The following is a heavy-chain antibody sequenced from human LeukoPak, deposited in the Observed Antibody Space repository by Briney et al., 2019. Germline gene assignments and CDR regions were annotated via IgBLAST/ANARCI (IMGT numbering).Heavy chain of an antibody. J-gene: IGHJ6*02. CDR2: ISSSSSTI. D-gene: IGHD2-15*01. V-gene: IGHV3-48*02. CDR3: ARDGVVVVAATSGGYYGMDV. CDR1: GFTFSSYS. Sequence: PGGSLRLSCAASGFTFSSYSMNWVRQAPGEGLEWVSSISSSSSTIYYADPVKGRFTISRDNAKNSLYLQMNSLRDEDTAVYYCARDGVVVVAATSGGYYGMDVWGQGTTVTVSS.